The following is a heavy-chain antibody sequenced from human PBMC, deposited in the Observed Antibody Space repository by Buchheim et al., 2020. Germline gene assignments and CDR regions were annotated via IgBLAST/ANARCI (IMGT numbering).Heavy chain of an antibody. Sequence: EVQLVESGGGLVQPGGSLRLSCAGSGFIFNSFWTTWVRQAPGKGLEWVASIDQNGRERYYVGSVKGRFTISRDNTDNSMFLQMNSLRAEDTAIYYCARIENNGSVGWFDPWGQGTL. J-gene: IGHJ5*02. CDR1: GFIFNSFW. D-gene: IGHD2-8*01. V-gene: IGHV3-7*01. CDR2: IDQNGRER. CDR3: ARIENNGSVGWFDP.